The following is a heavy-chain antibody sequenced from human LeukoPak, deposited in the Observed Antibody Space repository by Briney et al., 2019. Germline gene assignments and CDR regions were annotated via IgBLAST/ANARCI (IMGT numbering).Heavy chain of an antibody. CDR3: ARDSGYGPPRGP. J-gene: IGHJ4*02. D-gene: IGHD5-12*01. Sequence: ASVKVTCKASGYTFTSYYMHWVRQAPGQGLEWMGIINPSGGSTSYAQKFQGRVTMTRDTSTSTVYMELSSLSSEDTAVYYCARDSGYGPPRGPWGQGTLVTVSS. CDR2: INPSGGST. CDR1: GYTFTSYY. V-gene: IGHV1-46*01.